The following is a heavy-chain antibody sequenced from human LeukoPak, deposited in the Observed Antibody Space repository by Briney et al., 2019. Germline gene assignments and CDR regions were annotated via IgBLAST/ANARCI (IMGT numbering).Heavy chain of an antibody. J-gene: IGHJ4*02. Sequence: GGSLRLSCAASEFTFFTYWMSWVRQAPGKGLEWVANIKQDGSEKYYVDSVKGRFTISRDNAKNSLYLQMNSLRAEDTAVYYCARDLSGVTGYTYGRGIDYWGQGTLVTVSS. V-gene: IGHV3-7*01. CDR3: ARDLSGVTGYTYGRGIDY. D-gene: IGHD5-18*01. CDR1: EFTFFTYW. CDR2: IKQDGSEK.